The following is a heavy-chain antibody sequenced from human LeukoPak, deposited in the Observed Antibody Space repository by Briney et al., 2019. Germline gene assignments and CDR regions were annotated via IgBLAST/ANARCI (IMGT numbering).Heavy chain of an antibody. D-gene: IGHD3-16*01. V-gene: IGHV3-74*01. Sequence: GGSLRLSCAASGFTFSDFWMYWVRQAPGKGLVWISNINEYGTTAYADSVKGRFTISRDNAKNILYLQMNSLRAEDTAVYYCARVRGGNWGRGTLVTVSS. J-gene: IGHJ4*02. CDR2: INEYGTT. CDR3: ARVRGGN. CDR1: GFTFSDFW.